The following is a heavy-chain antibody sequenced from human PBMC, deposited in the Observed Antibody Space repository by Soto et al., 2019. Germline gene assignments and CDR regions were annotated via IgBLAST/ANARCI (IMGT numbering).Heavy chain of an antibody. CDR2: IYNTGNV. V-gene: IGHV4-39*01. J-gene: IGHJ3*01. D-gene: IGHD1-26*01. CDR3: ARPSPVGAAHYDAFDF. CDR1: GGSISSSSYY. Sequence: SETLSLTCTVSGGSISSSSYYWGWLRQPPGKGLEWIGNIYNTGNVYYYPSLKSRVTISVDSSKNQFSLKLSSVTAADTAVYHCARPSPVGAAHYDAFDFWGQRTMVTVSS.